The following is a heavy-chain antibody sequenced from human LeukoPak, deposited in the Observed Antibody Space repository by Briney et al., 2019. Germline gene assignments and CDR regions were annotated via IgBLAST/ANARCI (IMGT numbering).Heavy chain of an antibody. CDR1: GGSFSGYY. V-gene: IGHV4-59*01. D-gene: IGHD6-13*01. CDR3: ARDIAAAGTPGDWFDP. Sequence: SSETLSLTCAVYGGSFSGYYWSWIRQPPGKGLEWIGYIYYSGSTNYNPSLKSRVTISVDTSKNQFSLKLSSVTAADTAVYYCARDIAAAGTPGDWFDPWGQGTLVTVSS. CDR2: IYYSGST. J-gene: IGHJ5*02.